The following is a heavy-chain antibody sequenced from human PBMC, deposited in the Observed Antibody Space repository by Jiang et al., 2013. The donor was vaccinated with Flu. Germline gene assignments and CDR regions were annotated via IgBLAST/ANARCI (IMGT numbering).Heavy chain of an antibody. CDR2: IYYSGST. CDR3: AGLDSSSSGYWYFDL. J-gene: IGHJ2*01. V-gene: IGHV4-31*02. D-gene: IGHD6-6*01. CDR1: SISSGGYY. Sequence: SISSGGYYWSWIRQHPGKGLEWIGYIYYSGSTYYNPSLKSRVTISVDTSKNQFSPKLSSVTAADTAVYYCAGLDSSSSGYWYFDLWGRGTLVTVSS.